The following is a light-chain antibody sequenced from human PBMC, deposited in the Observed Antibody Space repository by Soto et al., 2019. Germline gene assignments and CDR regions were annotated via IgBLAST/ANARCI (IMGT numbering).Light chain of an antibody. CDR1: QAISRW. J-gene: IGKJ2*01. CDR3: QQANSFPPYT. V-gene: IGKV1-12*01. CDR2: AAS. Sequence: DIQMTQSPSYVSASVGDRVTITCRASQAISRWVAWYQQKPGAAPKLLIYAASNLQSGVPSRFSGSGSGTDFTLTISGLQPDDFATYYCQQANSFPPYTFGQGTKLEIK.